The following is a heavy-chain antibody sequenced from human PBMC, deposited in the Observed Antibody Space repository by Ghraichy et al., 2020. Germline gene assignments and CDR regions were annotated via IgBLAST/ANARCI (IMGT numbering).Heavy chain of an antibody. CDR3: AKAPIFGVASGYFDD. V-gene: IGHV3-33*06. D-gene: IGHD3-3*01. CDR2: IWNDGSNQ. J-gene: IGHJ4*02. CDR1: GFTFSSHG. Sequence: GGSLRLSCAASGFTFSSHGIHWVRQTANKGLEWVAVIWNDGSNQLYADSVKGRFTISRDNSKNTVYLQMSSLRAEDTAVYYCAKAPIFGVASGYFDDWGQGTLVTVSS.